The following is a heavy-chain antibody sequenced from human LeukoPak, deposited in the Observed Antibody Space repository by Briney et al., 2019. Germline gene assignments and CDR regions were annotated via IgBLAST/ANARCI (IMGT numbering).Heavy chain of an antibody. CDR1: GFTVSSNY. Sequence: GGSLRLSCAASGFTVSSNYMSWVRQAPGKGLEWVSVIYSGGSTYYADSVKGRFTISRDNSKNTRYLQMNSLRAEDTAVYYCARDLYSSNDYWGQGTLVTVSS. CDR3: ARDLYSSNDY. J-gene: IGHJ4*02. V-gene: IGHV3-53*01. D-gene: IGHD6-19*01. CDR2: IYSGGST.